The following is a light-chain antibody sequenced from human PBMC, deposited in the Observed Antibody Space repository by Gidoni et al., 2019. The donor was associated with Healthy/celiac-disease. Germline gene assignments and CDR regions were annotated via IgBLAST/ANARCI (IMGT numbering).Light chain of an antibody. CDR3: QQSYSTPGVT. J-gene: IGKJ5*01. Sequence: DIQMNQSPSSLSASVGDRVTITCRASQSISGYLNWYQQKPGKAPKLLIYAASSLQSGVPSRFSGSGSGTYFTLTISSLQPEDFATYYCQQSYSTPGVTFXQXTRLEIK. V-gene: IGKV1-39*01. CDR1: QSISGY. CDR2: AAS.